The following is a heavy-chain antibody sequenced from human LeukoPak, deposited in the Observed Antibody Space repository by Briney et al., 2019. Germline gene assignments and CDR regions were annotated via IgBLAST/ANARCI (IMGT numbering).Heavy chain of an antibody. CDR1: GFTFSSYS. J-gene: IGHJ4*02. CDR3: VADLPGTNSPYFDY. CDR2: IKSKTNGGTT. Sequence: GGSLRFSCAASGFTFSSYSMKWVRQAPGQGLVWVGRIKSKTNGGTTHFAAHVRDRFTISRDESKNTLNLQMYSLRTEDTAVYYCVADLPGTNSPYFDYWGQGTLVTVSS. D-gene: IGHD4/OR15-4a*01. V-gene: IGHV3-15*01.